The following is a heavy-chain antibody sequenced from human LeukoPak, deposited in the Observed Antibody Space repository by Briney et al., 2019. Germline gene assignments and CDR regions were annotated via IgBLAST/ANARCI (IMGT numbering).Heavy chain of an antibody. CDR2: ISSSSSYI. CDR3: ARDLMWGYYDSSGSYGNDY. CDR1: GFTFSSYS. D-gene: IGHD3-22*01. Sequence: GGSLRLSCAASGFTFSSYSMNWVRQAPGKGLEWVSSISSSSSYIYYADSVKGRFTISRDNAKNSLYLQMNSLRAEDTAVYYCARDLMWGYYDSSGSYGNDYWGQGTLVTVSS. V-gene: IGHV3-21*01. J-gene: IGHJ4*02.